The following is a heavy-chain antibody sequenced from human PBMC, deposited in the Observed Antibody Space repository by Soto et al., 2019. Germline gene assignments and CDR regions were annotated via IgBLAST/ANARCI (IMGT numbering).Heavy chain of an antibody. CDR1: GGTFSRHA. D-gene: IGHD3-22*01. CDR2: IIPLFGTT. Sequence: ASVKVSCKTSGGTFSRHAINWVRQAPGQGLEWMGGIIPLFGTTNYAQKFKGRVTISADESTSTAYMELSSLTSEDTAVYYCARDLFYYDSSGYYSPYGMDVWGQGPTVPVS. CDR3: ARDLFYYDSSGYYSPYGMDV. V-gene: IGHV1-69*13. J-gene: IGHJ6*02.